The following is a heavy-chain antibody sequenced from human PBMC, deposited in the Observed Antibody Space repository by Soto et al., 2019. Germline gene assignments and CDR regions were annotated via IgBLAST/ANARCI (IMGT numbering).Heavy chain of an antibody. V-gene: IGHV3-30*18. D-gene: IGHD2-15*01. Sequence: VGSLRLSCAASGFTFSSYGMHWVRQAPGKGLEWVAVISYDGSNKYYADSVKGRFTISRDNSKNTLYLQMNSLRAEDTAVYYCAKDLGYCSGGSCYRPYYYYCMDVWGQGTTVTVSS. CDR2: ISYDGSNK. CDR1: GFTFSSYG. CDR3: AKDLGYCSGGSCYRPYYYYCMDV. J-gene: IGHJ6*02.